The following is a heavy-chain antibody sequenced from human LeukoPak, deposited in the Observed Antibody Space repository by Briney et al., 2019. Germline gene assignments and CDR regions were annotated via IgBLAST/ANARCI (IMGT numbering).Heavy chain of an antibody. V-gene: IGHV3-7*03. CDR3: AKDRDLGGYSYLDY. J-gene: IGHJ4*02. D-gene: IGHD5-12*01. CDR2: IKQDGSEK. CDR1: GFTFSSYW. Sequence: GGSLRLSCAASGFTFSSYWMSWVRQAPGKGLEWVANIKQDGSEKYYVDSVKGRFTISRDNAKNSLYLQMNSLRAEDTALYYCAKDRDLGGYSYLDYWGQGTLVTVSS.